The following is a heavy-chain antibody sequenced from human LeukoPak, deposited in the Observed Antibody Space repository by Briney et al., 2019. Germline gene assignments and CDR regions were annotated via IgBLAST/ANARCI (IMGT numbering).Heavy chain of an antibody. J-gene: IGHJ4*02. Sequence: SVKVSCTASGGTFSSYAISWVRQAPGQGLEWMGGIIPIFGTANYAQKFQGRVTITADESTSTAYMELSSLRSEDTAVYYCARVTSSSWYVNDYWGQGTLVTVSS. V-gene: IGHV1-69*13. D-gene: IGHD6-13*01. CDR1: GGTFSSYA. CDR3: ARVTSSSWYVNDY. CDR2: IIPIFGTA.